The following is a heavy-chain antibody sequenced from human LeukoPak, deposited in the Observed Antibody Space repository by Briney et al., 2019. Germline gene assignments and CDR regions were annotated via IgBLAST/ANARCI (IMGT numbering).Heavy chain of an antibody. CDR1: GFTVSSNY. J-gene: IGHJ3*02. CDR3: AKVDYYDSSGYYYVGAFDI. Sequence: GGSLRLSCAASGFTVSSNYMSWVRQAPGKGLEWVSTISGSGGSTYNADSVKGRFTISRDNSKNTLYLQMNSLRAEDTAVYYCAKVDYYDSSGYYYVGAFDIWGQGTMVTVSS. V-gene: IGHV3-23*01. D-gene: IGHD3-22*01. CDR2: ISGSGGST.